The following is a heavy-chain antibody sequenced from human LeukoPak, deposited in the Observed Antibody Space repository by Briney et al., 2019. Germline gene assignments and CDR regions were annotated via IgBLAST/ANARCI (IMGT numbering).Heavy chain of an antibody. CDR3: ARAQNWFDP. CDR1: GGSISSGGYY. J-gene: IGHJ5*02. Sequence: SETLSLTCTVSGGSISSGGYYWSWIRQHPGKGLEWIGYIYYSGSTYYNPSLKRRVTISVNTSKNQFSLTLSSVTAADTAVYYCARAQNWFDPWGQGTLVTVSS. CDR2: IYYSGST. V-gene: IGHV4-31*03.